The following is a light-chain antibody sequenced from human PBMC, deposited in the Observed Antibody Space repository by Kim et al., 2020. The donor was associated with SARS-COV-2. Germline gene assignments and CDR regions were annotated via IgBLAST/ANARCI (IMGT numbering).Light chain of an antibody. CDR1: QNINRW. J-gene: IGKJ4*01. V-gene: IGKV1-5*03. Sequence: DIQMTQSPSTLSASVGDSVTITCQASQNINRWLAWYQQKRGAAPKALISKANLEIGVPSRFSGSGSGTEFTLSISGLQPEDFATYFCLQYSTFPLTFGGGTKVDIK. CDR3: LQYSTFPLT. CDR2: KA.